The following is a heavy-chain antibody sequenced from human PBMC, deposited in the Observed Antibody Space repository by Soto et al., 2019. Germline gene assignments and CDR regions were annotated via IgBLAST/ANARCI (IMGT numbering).Heavy chain of an antibody. Sequence: ASVKVSCKASGGTFSSYAISWVRQAPGQGLEWMGGIIPIFGTANYAQKFQGRVTITADESTSTAYMELSSLRSEDTAVYYCAREGYDILTGYVGEYGMDAWGQGTTVTVSS. V-gene: IGHV1-69*13. D-gene: IGHD3-9*01. CDR3: AREGYDILTGYVGEYGMDA. CDR2: IIPIFGTA. CDR1: GGTFSSYA. J-gene: IGHJ6*02.